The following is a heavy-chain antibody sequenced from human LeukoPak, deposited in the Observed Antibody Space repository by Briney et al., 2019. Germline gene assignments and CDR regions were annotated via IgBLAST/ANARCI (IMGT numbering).Heavy chain of an antibody. D-gene: IGHD2-21*02. Sequence: SETLSLTCAVSGGSISSGGYYWSWIRQPPGKGLEWIGEINHSGSTNYNPSLKSRVTISVDTSKNQFSLKLSSVTAADTAVYYCARGPMCGGDCYSDAFDIWGQGTMVTVSS. CDR2: INHSGST. V-gene: IGHV4-34*01. CDR3: ARGPMCGGDCYSDAFDI. J-gene: IGHJ3*02. CDR1: GGSISSGGYY.